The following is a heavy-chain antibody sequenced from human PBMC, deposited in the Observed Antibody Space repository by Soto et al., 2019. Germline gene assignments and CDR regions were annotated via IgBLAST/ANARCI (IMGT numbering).Heavy chain of an antibody. V-gene: IGHV3-23*01. D-gene: IGHD6-13*01. Sequence: GGSLRLSCAASGFTVSSYAMSWVRQAPGKGLEWVSAISGSGGSTYYADSVKGRFTISRDNSKNTLYLQMNSLRAEDTAVYYCAKRSGNLAAAGKKFDYWGQGTLVTVSS. CDR2: ISGSGGST. J-gene: IGHJ4*02. CDR1: GFTVSSYA. CDR3: AKRSGNLAAAGKKFDY.